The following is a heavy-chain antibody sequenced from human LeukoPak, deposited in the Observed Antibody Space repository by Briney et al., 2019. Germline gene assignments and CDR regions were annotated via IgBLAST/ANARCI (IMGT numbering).Heavy chain of an antibody. V-gene: IGHV3-48*03. Sequence: GGSLRLSCAASGFTFSSYEMNWVRQAPGKGLEWVSYISSSGSTIYYADSVKGRFTISRDNAKNSLYLQMSRLRAEDTAVYYCARTLRVWFGELPTPNFDYCGQGTLVTVSS. CDR2: ISSSGSTI. J-gene: IGHJ4*02. CDR3: ARTLRVWFGELPTPNFDY. D-gene: IGHD3-10*01. CDR1: GFTFSSYE.